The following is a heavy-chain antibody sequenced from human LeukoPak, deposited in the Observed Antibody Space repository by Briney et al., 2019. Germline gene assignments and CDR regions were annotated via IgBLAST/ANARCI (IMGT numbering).Heavy chain of an antibody. Sequence: NPSETLSLTCTVSGSSISNYYWTWIRQPAGKALEWFGRIYTSGGTTYNPSLKTRVTMSVDTSKNQVSLKLSSVTAADTAMYYCARAAEYSSGWYLFDYWGQGILVTVSA. V-gene: IGHV4-4*07. D-gene: IGHD6-19*01. CDR1: GSSISNYY. J-gene: IGHJ4*02. CDR3: ARAAEYSSGWYLFDY. CDR2: IYTSGGT.